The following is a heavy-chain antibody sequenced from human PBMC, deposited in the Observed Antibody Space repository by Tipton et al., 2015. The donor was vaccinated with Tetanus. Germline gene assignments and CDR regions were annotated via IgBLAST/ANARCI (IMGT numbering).Heavy chain of an antibody. CDR1: GFTFSSYS. Sequence: SLRLSCAASGFTFSSYSMNWVRQAPGKGLEWVSYISSSSSYTNYADSVKGRFTISRDNAKNSLYLQMNSLRAEDTAVYYCARGEVDTAMADYYYYGMDVWGQGTTVTVSS. V-gene: IGHV3-21*05. CDR2: ISSSSSYT. D-gene: IGHD5-18*01. CDR3: ARGEVDTAMADYYYYGMDV. J-gene: IGHJ6*02.